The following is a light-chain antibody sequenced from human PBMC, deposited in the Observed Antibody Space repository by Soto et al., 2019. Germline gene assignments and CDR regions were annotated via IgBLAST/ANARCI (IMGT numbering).Light chain of an antibody. J-gene: IGKJ4*01. CDR2: GAS. V-gene: IGKV3D-15*01. CDR1: QSVSSN. Sequence: ETVMTQSQATLSASPGESAILSYGTRQSVSSNFAWYQQKPGQAPRLLIYGASTRATGIQARFSGSGSGTEFTLNISYLRPEDSAVYFCQQYHDWVTFGGGTSVEI. CDR3: QQYHDWVT.